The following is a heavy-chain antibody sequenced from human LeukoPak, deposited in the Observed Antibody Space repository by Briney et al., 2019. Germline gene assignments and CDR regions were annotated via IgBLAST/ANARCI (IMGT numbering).Heavy chain of an antibody. V-gene: IGHV4-34*01. CDR2: INHSGST. CDR3: ARVRGYCSGGSCYYRFFDY. CDR1: GGSFSGYY. J-gene: IGHJ4*02. D-gene: IGHD2-15*01. Sequence: SETLSLTCADYGGSFSGYYWSWIRQPPGKGLEWIGEINHSGSTNYNPSLKSRVTISVDTSKNQFSLKLSSVTAADTAVYYCARVRGYCSGGSCYYRFFDYWGQGTLVTVSS.